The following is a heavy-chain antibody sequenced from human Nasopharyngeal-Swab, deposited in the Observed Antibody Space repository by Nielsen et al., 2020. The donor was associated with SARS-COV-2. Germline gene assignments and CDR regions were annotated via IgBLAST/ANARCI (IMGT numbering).Heavy chain of an antibody. Sequence: GSLRLSCAASGFTFSDHYMDWVRQAPGKGLEWVGRTRNKANSYTTEYAASVKGRFTISRDDSKNSLYLQMNSLKTEDTAVYYCARDHGDYTNYYYGMDVWGQGTTVTVSS. V-gene: IGHV3-72*01. CDR1: GFTFSDHY. D-gene: IGHD4-17*01. CDR3: ARDHGDYTNYYYGMDV. J-gene: IGHJ6*02. CDR2: TRNKANSYTT.